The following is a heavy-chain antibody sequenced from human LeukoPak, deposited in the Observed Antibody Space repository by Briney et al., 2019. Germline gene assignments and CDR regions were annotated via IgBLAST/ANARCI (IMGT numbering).Heavy chain of an antibody. CDR3: ARDLGFGGWYAWGGDYFDY. CDR2: ISASGSAT. CDR1: GFIFSNYG. J-gene: IGHJ4*02. Sequence: PGGSLRLSCAASGFIFSNYGMNWVRQAPGKGLEWVAAISASGSATSYADSVRGRFTISRDNSKNTLYLQMNSLRAEDTAVYYCARDLGFGGWYAWGGDYFDYWGQGTLVTVSS. D-gene: IGHD6-19*01. V-gene: IGHV3-23*01.